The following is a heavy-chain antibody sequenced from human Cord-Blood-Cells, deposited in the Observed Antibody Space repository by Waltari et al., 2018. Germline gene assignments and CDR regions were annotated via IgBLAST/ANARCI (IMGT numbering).Heavy chain of an antibody. CDR2: IYYSGRT. D-gene: IGHD6-13*01. CDR1: GGSISSYY. J-gene: IGHJ2*01. CDR3: ARHLSTANNWYFVL. Sequence: QVQLQESGPGLVKPSETLSLTCTVSGGSISSYYWSWIRQPPGTGLEWIGYIYYSGRTNYNPSLKSRVTISVDTSKIPFSLKLISVTAADTAVYYCARHLSTANNWYFVLWGRGTLVTVSS. V-gene: IGHV4-59*08.